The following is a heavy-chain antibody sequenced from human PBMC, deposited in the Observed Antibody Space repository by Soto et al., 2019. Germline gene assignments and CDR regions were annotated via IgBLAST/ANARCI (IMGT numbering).Heavy chain of an antibody. D-gene: IGHD4-17*01. J-gene: IGHJ5*02. V-gene: IGHV2-70*01. CDR2: IDWDDDK. CDR1: GFSLSTSGMC. CDR3: ARMRVPRDYGDYAFSFDP. Sequence: SGPTLVKPTQTLTLTCTFSGFSLSTSGMCVSWIRQPPGKALEWLALIDWDDDKYYSTSLKTRLTISKDTSKNQVVLTMTNMDPVDTATYYCARMRVPRDYGDYAFSFDPWGQGTLVTVSS.